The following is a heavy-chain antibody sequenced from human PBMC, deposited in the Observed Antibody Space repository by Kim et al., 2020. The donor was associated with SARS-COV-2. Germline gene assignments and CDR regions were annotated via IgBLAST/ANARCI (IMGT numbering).Heavy chain of an antibody. CDR2: IYPDDSET. Sequence: GESLKISCKGSGYSFSSYWIAWVRQMPGKGLEWMGIIYPDDSETRYSPSFQGQVTISADKSISTAYLQWSSLKASDTAMYFCARQKGFDGSFYAYWGQGTLVTVSS. D-gene: IGHD1-26*01. J-gene: IGHJ4*02. CDR1: GYSFSSYW. V-gene: IGHV5-51*01. CDR3: ARQKGFDGSFYAY.